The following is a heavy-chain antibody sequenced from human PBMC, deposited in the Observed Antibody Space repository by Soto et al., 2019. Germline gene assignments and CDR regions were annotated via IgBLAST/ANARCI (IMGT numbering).Heavy chain of an antibody. CDR3: ARDSVYYGDYELNYFDY. V-gene: IGHV3-11*05. D-gene: IGHD4-17*01. J-gene: IGHJ4*02. CDR2: ISSSSSYT. CDR1: GFTFSDYY. Sequence: QVQLVESGGGLVKPGGSLRLSCAASGFTFSDYYMSWIRQAPGKGLEWVSYISSSSSYTNYADSVKGRFTISRDNAKNXVYLQMNSLRAEDTAVYYCARDSVYYGDYELNYFDYWGQGTLVTVSS.